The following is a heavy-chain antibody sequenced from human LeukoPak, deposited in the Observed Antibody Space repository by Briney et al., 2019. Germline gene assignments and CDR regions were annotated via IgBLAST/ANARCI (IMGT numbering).Heavy chain of an antibody. CDR1: GFTFSNYA. Sequence: GGSLRLSCAASGFTFSNYAMTWVRQAPGKGLEWVSTISGGGDSTYYADSVKGRFTISRDNSKKTLYLQVNSLRAEDTAISCCAVLLLEAGTDFDYWGQGTLVTVSS. D-gene: IGHD6-19*01. CDR2: ISGGGDST. CDR3: AVLLLEAGTDFDY. V-gene: IGHV3-23*01. J-gene: IGHJ4*02.